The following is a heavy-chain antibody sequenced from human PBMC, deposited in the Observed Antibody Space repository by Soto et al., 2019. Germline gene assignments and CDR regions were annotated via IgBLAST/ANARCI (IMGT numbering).Heavy chain of an antibody. CDR1: GFTFSSYA. CDR2: ISGSGGST. V-gene: IGHV3-23*01. Sequence: EVQLLESGGGLVQPGGSLRLSCAASGFTFSSYAMSWVRQAPGKGLEWVSAISGSGGSTYYADSVKGRFTISRDNSKNTLYLQMNCLRAEDTAVYYCAATSSWYDPWDYWGQGPLVTVSS. J-gene: IGHJ4*02. CDR3: AATSSWYDPWDY. D-gene: IGHD6-13*01.